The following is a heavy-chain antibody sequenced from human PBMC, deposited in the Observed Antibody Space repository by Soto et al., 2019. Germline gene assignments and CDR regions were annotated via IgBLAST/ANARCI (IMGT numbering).Heavy chain of an antibody. Sequence: QVQLVQSGAEVKKPGASVKVSCKASGYTFTSYAMHWVRQAPGQRLEWMGWINAGNGNTKYSQKFQGRVTITRDTSASTAYMELSSLRSEDTAVCYCARGYSGYDDWFDPWGQGTLVTVSS. CDR3: ARGYSGYDDWFDP. CDR2: INAGNGNT. CDR1: GYTFTSYA. V-gene: IGHV1-3*01. J-gene: IGHJ5*02. D-gene: IGHD5-12*01.